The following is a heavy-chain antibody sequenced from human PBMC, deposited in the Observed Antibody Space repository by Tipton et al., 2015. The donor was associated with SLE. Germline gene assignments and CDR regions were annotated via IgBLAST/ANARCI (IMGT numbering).Heavy chain of an antibody. J-gene: IGHJ1*01. CDR1: GDSINNDYS. V-gene: IGHV4-38-2*01. D-gene: IGHD5-12*01. CDR3: ATNGHGETYEFFTEYLRH. Sequence: TLSLTCSVSGDSINNDYSWGWIRQPPGKGLEWIGTIYNPGSTYYNPSLKSRATISVDTSKNQFSLNLSSMSAADTAVYYCATNGHGETYEFFTEYLRHWGQGTLVTVSS. CDR2: IYNPGST.